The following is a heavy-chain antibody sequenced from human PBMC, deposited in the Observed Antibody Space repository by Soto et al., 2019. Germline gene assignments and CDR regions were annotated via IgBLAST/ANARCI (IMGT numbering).Heavy chain of an antibody. V-gene: IGHV4-39*07. CDR3: TRRYNWNDNYLHP. D-gene: IGHD1-20*01. CDR2: SYYSGTT. CDR1: GASISVHSYY. Sequence: PSETLSLTCTVSGASISVHSYYWTWIRPPPGKGLEWIGSSYYSGTTYFNPSLKSRATISVDTSRNQFSLRLTSVTAADTAIYYCTRRYNWNDNYLHPSGPGAMVTVST. J-gene: IGHJ5*02.